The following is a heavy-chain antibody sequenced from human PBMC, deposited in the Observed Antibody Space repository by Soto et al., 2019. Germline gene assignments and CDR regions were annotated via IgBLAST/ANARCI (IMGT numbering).Heavy chain of an antibody. CDR3: AKDPLPYSRRWSFDY. Sequence: GGSLRLSCAASGFTFSSCAMSWVRQAPGKGLEWVSTISGSGGSTYYADSVKGRFTISRDNSKNTLYLQMNSLRVEDTAVYYCAKDPLPYSRRWSFDYWGQGTLVTVST. D-gene: IGHD6-13*01. CDR1: GFTFSSCA. J-gene: IGHJ4*02. V-gene: IGHV3-23*01. CDR2: ISGSGGST.